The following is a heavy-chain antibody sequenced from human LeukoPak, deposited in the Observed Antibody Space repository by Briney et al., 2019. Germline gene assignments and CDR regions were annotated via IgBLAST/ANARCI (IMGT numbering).Heavy chain of an antibody. J-gene: IGHJ4*02. V-gene: IGHV3-7*01. CDR2: IKQDGSEK. D-gene: IGHD4-11*01. CDR3: ARGYGNYGY. Sequence: LEWVANIKQDGSEKYYVDSVKGRFTISRDNAKNSLYLQMNSLRAEDTAVYYCARGYGNYGYWGQGTLVTVSS.